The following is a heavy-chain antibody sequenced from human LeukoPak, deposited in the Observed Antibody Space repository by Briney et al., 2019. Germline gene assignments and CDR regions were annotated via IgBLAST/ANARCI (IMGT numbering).Heavy chain of an antibody. CDR2: IYYSGST. CDR1: GGSISSYY. Sequence: SETLSLTCTVSGGSISSYYWSWIRQPPGKGLEWIGYIYYSGSTNYNPSLKSRVTISVDTSKNQFSLKLSSVTAADTAVYYCARVKWFGELNWFDPWGQGTLVTVSS. D-gene: IGHD3-10*01. CDR3: ARVKWFGELNWFDP. J-gene: IGHJ5*02. V-gene: IGHV4-59*01.